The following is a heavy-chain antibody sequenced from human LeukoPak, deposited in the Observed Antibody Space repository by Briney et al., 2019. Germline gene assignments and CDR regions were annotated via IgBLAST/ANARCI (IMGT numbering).Heavy chain of an antibody. V-gene: IGHV3-13*01. J-gene: IGHJ4*02. CDR3: VREARGYHYTYFDY. D-gene: IGHD5-18*01. Sequence: GGSLRLSCTASGFTLGSHDMHWVRQIPGQGLEWVAAVSSGFHAFFADSVQGRFTVSREDARNSLYLQVNSLRAGDTAVYYCVREARGYHYTYFDYWGQGTPVTVSS. CDR1: GFTLGSHD. CDR2: VSSGFHA.